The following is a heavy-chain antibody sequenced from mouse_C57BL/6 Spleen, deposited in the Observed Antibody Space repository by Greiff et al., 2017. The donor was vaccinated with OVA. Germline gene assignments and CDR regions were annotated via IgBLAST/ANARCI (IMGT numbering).Heavy chain of an antibody. CDR3: ARSLFITTGGGFAY. CDR1: GYAFTNYL. CDR2: INPGSGGT. D-gene: IGHD1-1*01. J-gene: IGHJ3*01. V-gene: IGHV1-54*01. Sequence: QVQLKQSGAELVRPGTSVKVSCKASGYAFTNYLIEWVKQRPGQGLEWIGVINPGSGGTNYNEKFKGKATLTADKSSSTAYMQLSSLTSEDSAVYFCARSLFITTGGGFAYWGQGTLVTVSA.